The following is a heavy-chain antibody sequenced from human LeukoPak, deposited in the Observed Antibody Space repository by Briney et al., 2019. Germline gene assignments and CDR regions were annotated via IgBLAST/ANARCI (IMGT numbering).Heavy chain of an antibody. V-gene: IGHV3-21*01. Sequence: KPGGSLRLSCAASGFTFSSYSMNWVRQAPGKGLEWVSSISSSSSYIYYADSVKGRFTISRDNAKNSLYLQMNSLRAEDTAVYYCARALGGYCSSTSCYVWFDPWGQGTLVTVSS. J-gene: IGHJ5*02. CDR1: GFTFSSYS. CDR2: ISSSSSYI. CDR3: ARALGGYCSSTSCYVWFDP. D-gene: IGHD2-2*01.